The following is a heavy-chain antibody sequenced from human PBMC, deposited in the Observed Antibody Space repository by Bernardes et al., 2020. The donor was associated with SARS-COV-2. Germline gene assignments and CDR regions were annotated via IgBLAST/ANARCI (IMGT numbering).Heavy chain of an antibody. CDR2: INSNGGST. D-gene: IGHD2-2*01. Sequence: VALRLSCSASGFTFSTSAMHWVRQPPGKRLQYVSAINSNGGSTYYADSVKGRFTISRDNSKNTLYLQMSSLRAEDTAVYYCVTRDCTTTSCSLDYWGQGILVTVSS. CDR1: GFTFSTSA. V-gene: IGHV3-64D*08. CDR3: VTRDCTTTSCSLDY. J-gene: IGHJ4*02.